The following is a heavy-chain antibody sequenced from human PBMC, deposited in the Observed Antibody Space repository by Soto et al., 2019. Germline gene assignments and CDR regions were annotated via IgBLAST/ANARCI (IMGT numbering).Heavy chain of an antibody. J-gene: IGHJ5*01. CDR3: ARGNCAARGCSTFDS. CDR1: GFTVDNNF. Sequence: VQMVESGGGLVQPGESLRLSCAASGFTVDNNFLNWVRQAPGKGLEWVSVVFSGGNTHYADSVKGRFTISRDISQNTLHLQMNNLRAEDTAVYYCARGNCAARGCSTFDSWGQGTLVTVSS. V-gene: IGHV3-66*01. CDR2: VFSGGNT. D-gene: IGHD2-8*02.